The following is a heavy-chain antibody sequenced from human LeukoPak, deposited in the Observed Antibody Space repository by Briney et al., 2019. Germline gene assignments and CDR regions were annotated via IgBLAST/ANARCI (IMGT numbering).Heavy chain of an antibody. J-gene: IGHJ4*02. CDR3: ARGGRGEDIVVVVAATDFDY. CDR2: INHSGST. D-gene: IGHD2-15*01. V-gene: IGHV4-34*01. Sequence: SETLSLTCAVYGGSFSGYYWSWIRQPPGKGLEWIGEINHSGSTNYNPSLKSRVTIPVDTSKNQFSLKLSSVTAADTAVYYCARGGRGEDIVVVVAATDFDYWGQGTLVTVSS. CDR1: GGSFSGYY.